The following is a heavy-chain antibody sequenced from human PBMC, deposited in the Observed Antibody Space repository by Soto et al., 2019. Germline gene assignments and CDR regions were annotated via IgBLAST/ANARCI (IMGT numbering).Heavy chain of an antibody. J-gene: IGHJ5*02. CDR2: ISGSSAYT. V-gene: IGHV3-23*01. D-gene: IGHD3-3*01. Sequence: EVQLLESGGGLVRPGGSLRLSCGASGFTFRNYAMTWVRQAPGKGLEWVSGISGSSAYTNYADSVKGRFTISRDNSKDTLFLQMNSLRADDTAVYYCAKSTIFAVVFGWFDPWGQGTLVTVSS. CDR3: AKSTIFAVVFGWFDP. CDR1: GFTFRNYA.